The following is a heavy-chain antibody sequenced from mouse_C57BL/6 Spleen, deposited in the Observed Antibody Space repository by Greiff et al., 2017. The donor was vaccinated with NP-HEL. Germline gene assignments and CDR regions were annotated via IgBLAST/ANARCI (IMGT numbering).Heavy chain of an antibody. Sequence: QVQLQQSGAELARPGASVTMSCKASGYTFTSYTMHWVKQRPGQGLEWIGYINPSSGYTKYNQKFKDKATLTADKSSSAAYRQLSSLTSEDSAVYYCARGDYDGSRNGGDYFDYWGQGTTRTVSS. D-gene: IGHD1-1*01. V-gene: IGHV1-4*01. CDR1: GYTFTSYT. CDR3: ARGDYDGSRNGGDYFDY. CDR2: INPSSGYT. J-gene: IGHJ2*01.